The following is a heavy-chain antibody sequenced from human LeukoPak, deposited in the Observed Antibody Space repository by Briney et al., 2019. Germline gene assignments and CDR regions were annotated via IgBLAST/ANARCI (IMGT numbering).Heavy chain of an antibody. J-gene: IGHJ3*02. CDR2: IGSSGSTV. CDR3: ARDTLECSNSPDALDI. V-gene: IGHV3-48*02. CDR1: EFPFSNYG. D-gene: IGHD4-23*01. Sequence: PGGSLRLSCAASEFPFSNYGMSWVRQAPGKGLEWVSYIGSSGSTVYYADSVKGRFTISRDNAKNSLYMQMESLRDEDTAIYYCARDTLECSNSPDALDIWGQGTMVTVSS.